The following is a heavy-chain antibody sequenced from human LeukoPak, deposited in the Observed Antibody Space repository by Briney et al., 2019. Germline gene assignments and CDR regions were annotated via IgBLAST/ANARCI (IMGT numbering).Heavy chain of an antibody. D-gene: IGHD3-16*01. CDR1: GFTFSSYA. CDR3: ARGFSEGTTFDEISPHDAFDI. CDR2: ISGSGGST. V-gene: IGHV3-23*01. J-gene: IGHJ3*02. Sequence: QTGGSLRLSCAASGFTFSSYAMSWVRQAPGKGLEWVSAISGSGGSTYYADSVKGRFTISRDNAKNSLYLQMNSLRAEDTAVYYCARGFSEGTTFDEISPHDAFDIWGQGTMVTVSS.